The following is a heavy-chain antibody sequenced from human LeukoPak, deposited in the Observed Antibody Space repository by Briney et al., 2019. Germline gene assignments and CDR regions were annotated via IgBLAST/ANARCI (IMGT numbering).Heavy chain of an antibody. Sequence: GPSVKVSCKASGYTFTSYYMHWVRQAPGQGLEWMGIINPSGGSTSYAQKFQGRVTMTRDMSTSTVYMELSSLRSEDTAVYYCARGTRGYDFWSGYYNYWGQGTLVTVSS. D-gene: IGHD3-3*01. V-gene: IGHV1-46*01. CDR1: GYTFTSYY. CDR3: ARGTRGYDFWSGYYNY. CDR2: INPSGGST. J-gene: IGHJ4*02.